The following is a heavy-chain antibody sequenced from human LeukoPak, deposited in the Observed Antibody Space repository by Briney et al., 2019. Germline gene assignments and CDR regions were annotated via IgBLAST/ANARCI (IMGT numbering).Heavy chain of an antibody. CDR1: GGSISSYY. CDR3: ARHDISDSYYDSSGNDAFDI. CDR2: IYYSGST. J-gene: IGHJ3*02. D-gene: IGHD3-22*01. V-gene: IGHV4-59*08. Sequence: SETLSLTCTVSGGSISSYYWSWIRQPPGKGLEWIGYIYYSGSTNYNPSLKSRVTISVDTSKNQFSLKLSSVTAADTAVYYCARHDISDSYYDSSGNDAFDIWGQGTMVTVSS.